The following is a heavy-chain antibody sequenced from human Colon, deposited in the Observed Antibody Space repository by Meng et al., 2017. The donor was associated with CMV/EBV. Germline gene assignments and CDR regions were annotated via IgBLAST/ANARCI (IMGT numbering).Heavy chain of an antibody. CDR3: AKGVGYCSSTSCSIFDY. Sequence: GGSLRLSCAVSGFTFSHYAMHWVRQAPGKGLEWMAVISYDGTNKFYADSVKGRFTISRDNSKNTLYLQMNSLRAEDTAVYYCAKGVGYCSSTSCSIFDYWGQGTLVTVSS. D-gene: IGHD2-2*03. V-gene: IGHV3-30*04. CDR2: ISYDGTNK. CDR1: GFTFSHYA. J-gene: IGHJ4*02.